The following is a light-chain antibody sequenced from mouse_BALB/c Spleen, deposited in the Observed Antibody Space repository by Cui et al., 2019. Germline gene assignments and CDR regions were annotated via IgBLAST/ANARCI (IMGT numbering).Light chain of an antibody. J-gene: IGKJ1*01. CDR1: SSVSY. CDR3: HQWSSYGT. CDR2: STS. V-gene: IGKV4-80*01. Sequence: IVLTQSPAIMPAALREEITLTCSASSSVSYMHWYQQKSGTSPKLLIYSTSNLASGVPSRFSGSGSGTFYSLTISSVEAENAADYYCHQWSSYGTFGGGTKLEIK.